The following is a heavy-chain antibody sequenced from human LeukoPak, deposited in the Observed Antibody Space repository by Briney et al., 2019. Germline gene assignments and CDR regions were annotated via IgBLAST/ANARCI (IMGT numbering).Heavy chain of an antibody. D-gene: IGHD5-12*01. CDR3: VHGGYSLAHDY. Sequence: SETLSLTCAVYGGSFSGYYWSWIRQPPGKGLEWIGEINHSGSTNYSPSLKSRVTKSVDTSKNQFSLKLSSVTAADTAVYYCVHGGYSLAHDYWGQGTLVTVSS. CDR2: INHSGST. CDR1: GGSFSGYY. J-gene: IGHJ4*02. V-gene: IGHV4-34*01.